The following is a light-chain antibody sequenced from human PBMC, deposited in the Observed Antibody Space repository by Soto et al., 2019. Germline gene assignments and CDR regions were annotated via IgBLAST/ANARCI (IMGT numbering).Light chain of an antibody. CDR2: DAS. Sequence: DIQMTQSPSSLSASVGDRVTITCQASQDISKYLNWYQQKPGKAPKLLIYDASNLETGVPSRFSGSGSGTDFTFTISSLQPEDIATYYCQQYDNPLTFGGGTKVEIK. CDR1: QDISKY. V-gene: IGKV1-33*01. CDR3: QQYDNPLT. J-gene: IGKJ4*01.